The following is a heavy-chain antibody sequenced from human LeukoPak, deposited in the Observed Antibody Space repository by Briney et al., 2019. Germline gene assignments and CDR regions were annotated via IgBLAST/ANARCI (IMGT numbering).Heavy chain of an antibody. CDR2: VNHGGNIL. CDR3: SKDIWLVTDGFQNFDL. Sequence: PGGSLRLSCAASGFTFSSYTMSWVRQAPGKGLEWVSDVNHGGNILYYADSVKGRFTISRDNSKNTLYLQMVSLTAEGTAVYYCSKDIWLVTDGFQNFDLWGQGTLVSVSS. CDR1: GFTFSSYT. J-gene: IGHJ4*02. D-gene: IGHD2-8*01. V-gene: IGHV3-23*03.